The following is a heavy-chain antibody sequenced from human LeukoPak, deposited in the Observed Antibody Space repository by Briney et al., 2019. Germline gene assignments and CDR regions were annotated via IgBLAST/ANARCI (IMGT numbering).Heavy chain of an antibody. D-gene: IGHD2-2*01. V-gene: IGHV4-39*07. CDR2: IYYSGST. CDR3: GREGCSSTSCLTSLDY. Sequence: SETLSLTCTVSGGSISSSSYYWGWIRQPPGKGLEWIGSIYYSGSTYYNPSLKSRVTISVDTSKNQFSLKLSSVTAADTAVYYCGREGCSSTSCLTSLDYWGQGTLVTVSS. CDR1: GGSISSSSYY. J-gene: IGHJ4*02.